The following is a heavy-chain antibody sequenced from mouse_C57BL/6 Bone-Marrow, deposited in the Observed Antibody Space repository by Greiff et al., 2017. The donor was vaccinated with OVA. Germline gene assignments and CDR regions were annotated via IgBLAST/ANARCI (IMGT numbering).Heavy chain of an antibody. V-gene: IGHV8-8*01. D-gene: IGHD1-1*01. CDR3: ARTLITTVVATRYFDV. Sequence: ESGPGILQPSQTLSLTCSFSGFSLSTFGMGVGWIRQPSGKGLEWLAHIWWDDDKYYNPALKSRLTISKDTSKNQVFLKIANVDTADTATYYCARTLITTVVATRYFDVWGTGTTVTVSS. J-gene: IGHJ1*03. CDR1: GFSLSTFGMG. CDR2: IWWDDDK.